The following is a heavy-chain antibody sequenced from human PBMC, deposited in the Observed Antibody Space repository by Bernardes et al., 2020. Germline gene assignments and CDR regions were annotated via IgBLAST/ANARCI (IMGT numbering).Heavy chain of an antibody. V-gene: IGHV3-64D*06. J-gene: IGHJ6*04. CDR3: VKDIVDV. CDR1: GFNFSTYS. Sequence: GSLRLSCSTSGFNFSTYSMYWVRQAPGKGLQSVSAVSSDGRRTYYADSVKARFTISRDNVKNTLFLRMTSLRPQDTAVYFCVKDIVDVWGRGTTIIVSS. CDR2: VSSDGRRT. D-gene: IGHD3-16*02.